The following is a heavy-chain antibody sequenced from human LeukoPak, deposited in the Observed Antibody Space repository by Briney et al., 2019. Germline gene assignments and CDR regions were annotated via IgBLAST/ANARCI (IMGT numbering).Heavy chain of an antibody. CDR1: GFTFSSYS. V-gene: IGHV3-21*05. J-gene: IGHJ4*02. CDR2: ISSSGRSI. CDR3: GREIPSGSYAPDY. Sequence: PGGCLRLSCAASGFTFSSYSMNWVRQAPGKGLEWVSYISSSGRSILYADSVKGRFTVSRDNAKNSLYLQMNNLRAEDTAVYYCGREIPSGSYAPDYWGQGILVIVSS. D-gene: IGHD1-26*01.